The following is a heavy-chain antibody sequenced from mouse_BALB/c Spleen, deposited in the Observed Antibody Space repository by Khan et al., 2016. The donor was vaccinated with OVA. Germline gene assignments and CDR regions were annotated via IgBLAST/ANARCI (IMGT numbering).Heavy chain of an antibody. CDR1: GYTFTSYT. CDR2: INPSNGYT. V-gene: IGHV1-4*01. CDR3: VRDRADHRSDGRFAY. J-gene: IGHJ3*01. D-gene: IGHD1-2*01. Sequence: QVQLQQSGAELARPGASVKMSCKASGYTFTSYTIHWIKLRPGQGLEWIGFINPSNGYTNYNQKFKDKATLTADKSSTTAYLHLSSLTSDDSAVYNCVRDRADHRSDGRFAYWGQGTLVTVSA.